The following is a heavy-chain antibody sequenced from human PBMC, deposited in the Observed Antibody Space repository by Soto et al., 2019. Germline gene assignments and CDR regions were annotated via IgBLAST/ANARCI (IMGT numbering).Heavy chain of an antibody. D-gene: IGHD6-13*01. CDR3: GEVTKRAAAGRHEYYKFGIVV. CDR2: ISGSGGSS. V-gene: IGHV3-23*01. J-gene: IGHJ6*02. Sequence: SGWSLRLSCAAAGFAFSTYAMTWVRQAPGKGLEWVSVISGSGGSSYYAASVKGRFTISRDNSKNTLFLQMNGLRAEDTAVYEGGEVTKRAAAGRHEYYKFGIVVWGQGTTGTVSS. CDR1: GFAFSTYA.